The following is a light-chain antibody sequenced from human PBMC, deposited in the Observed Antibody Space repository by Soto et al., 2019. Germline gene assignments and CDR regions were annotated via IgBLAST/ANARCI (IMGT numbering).Light chain of an antibody. V-gene: IGKV1-17*01. CDR3: LQHNTYPPV. J-gene: IGKJ2*01. CDR2: AAA. CDR1: QGIGSG. Sequence: DIQRTQSPSPLAAPLGDRVTTTCGGSQGIGSGLGWYQKKLGKAPTRLIYAAAILQSGVPSRFSGSESGTDFTLTISSLQPEDLATYACLQHNTYPPVLGQGTKLEIK.